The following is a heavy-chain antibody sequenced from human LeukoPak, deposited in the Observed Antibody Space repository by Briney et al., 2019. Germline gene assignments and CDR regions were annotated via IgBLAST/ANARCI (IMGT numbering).Heavy chain of an antibody. J-gene: IGHJ4*02. Sequence: SVKVSCKASGGTFSSYAITWVRQAPGQGLEWMGRIIPIFGTANYAQKFQGRVTITTDESTSTAYMELSSLGSEDTAVYYCARDRGYSYGRDYWGQGTLVTVSS. CDR1: GGTFSSYA. D-gene: IGHD5-18*01. CDR2: IIPIFGTA. V-gene: IGHV1-69*05. CDR3: ARDRGYSYGRDY.